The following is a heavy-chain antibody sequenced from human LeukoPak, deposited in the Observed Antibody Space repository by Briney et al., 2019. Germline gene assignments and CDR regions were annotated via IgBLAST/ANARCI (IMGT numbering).Heavy chain of an antibody. CDR2: INPSGGST. Sequence: ASVKVSCKASGYTFTSYYMHWVRQAAGQGLEWMGLINPSGGSTSYAQKFQGRVTMTRDTSTSTVYMELNSLRAEDTAVYYCARGSTAAAGNFDYWGQGTLVTVSS. V-gene: IGHV1-46*01. CDR1: GYTFTSYY. CDR3: ARGSTAAAGNFDY. J-gene: IGHJ4*02. D-gene: IGHD6-13*01.